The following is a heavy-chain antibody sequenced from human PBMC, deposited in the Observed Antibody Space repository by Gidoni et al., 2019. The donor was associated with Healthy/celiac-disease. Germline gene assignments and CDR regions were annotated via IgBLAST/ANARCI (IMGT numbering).Heavy chain of an antibody. J-gene: IGHJ4*02. V-gene: IGHV3-9*01. Sequence: EVQLVESGGGLGQPGRSLRLSCAASGFTFDDYAMHWVRQAPGKGLEWVSGISWNSGSIGYADSVKGRFTISRDNAKNSLYLQMNSLRAEDTALYYCAKEERGGYSSGSNYDYWGQGTLVTVSS. CDR2: ISWNSGSI. CDR3: AKEERGGYSSGSNYDY. D-gene: IGHD6-19*01. CDR1: GFTFDDYA.